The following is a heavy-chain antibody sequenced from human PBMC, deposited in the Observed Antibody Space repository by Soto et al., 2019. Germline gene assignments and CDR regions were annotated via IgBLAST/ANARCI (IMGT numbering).Heavy chain of an antibody. J-gene: IGHJ4*02. V-gene: IGHV5-51*01. CDR3: ARGGYCSGGSCYFFDY. CDR2: IYPGDSDT. D-gene: IGHD2-15*01. CDR1: GSSFTSYW. Sequence: GESLKISCKGSGSSFTSYWIGWVRQMPGKGLEWMGIIYPGDSDTRYSPSFQGQVTISADKSISTAYLQWSSLKASDTAMYYCARGGYCSGGSCYFFDYWGQGTLVTVSS.